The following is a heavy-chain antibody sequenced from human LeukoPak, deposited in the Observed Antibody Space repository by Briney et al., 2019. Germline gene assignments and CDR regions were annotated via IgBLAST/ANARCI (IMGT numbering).Heavy chain of an antibody. Sequence: GGSLRLSCAASGFTFSNYAMHWVRQAPGKGLEWVAVMWYDGNNKYYADSVKGRFTISRDNSKNTLYLQMNSLRAEDTAVYYCAKVLGYCSGGSCPGVDYWGQGTLVTVSS. V-gene: IGHV3-33*06. CDR2: MWYDGNNK. J-gene: IGHJ4*02. D-gene: IGHD2-15*01. CDR3: AKVLGYCSGGSCPGVDY. CDR1: GFTFSNYA.